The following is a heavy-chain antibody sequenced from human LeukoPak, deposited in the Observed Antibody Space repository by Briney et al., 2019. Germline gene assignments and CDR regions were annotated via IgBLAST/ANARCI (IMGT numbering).Heavy chain of an antibody. CDR1: GFTFSSYW. Sequence: GGSLRLSCAASGFTFSSYWMHWVRQAPGKGLVWVSRISSDGSSTTYADSVKGRCTISRDKSKNTVYLQMNSLRAEDTAVYYCAKEAGYSYGFDYWGQGTLVTVSS. CDR2: ISSDGSST. CDR3: AKEAGYSYGFDY. V-gene: IGHV3-74*01. D-gene: IGHD5-18*01. J-gene: IGHJ4*02.